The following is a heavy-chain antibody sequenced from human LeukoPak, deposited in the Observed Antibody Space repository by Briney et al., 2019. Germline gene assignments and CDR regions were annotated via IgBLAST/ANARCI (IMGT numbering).Heavy chain of an antibody. V-gene: IGHV3-21*01. CDR1: EFSVGSNY. CDR3: ARVGYSWNAFDI. D-gene: IGHD5-12*01. Sequence: GGSLRLSCAASEFSVGSNYMTWVRQAPGKGLEWVSSISSSSSYIYYADSVKGRFTISKNNAKNSLYLQMNSLRAEDTAVYYCARVGYSWNAFDIWGQGTMVTVSS. CDR2: ISSSSSYI. J-gene: IGHJ3*02.